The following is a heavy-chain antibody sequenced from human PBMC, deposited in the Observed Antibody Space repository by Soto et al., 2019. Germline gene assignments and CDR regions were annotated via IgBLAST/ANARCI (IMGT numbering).Heavy chain of an antibody. CDR3: ARELHYYHSSGYYDY. D-gene: IGHD3-22*01. J-gene: IGHJ4*02. Sequence: ASVKVSCKASGYTFTSYAMHWVRQAPGQRLEWMGWINAGNGNTKYSQKFQGRVTITRDTSASTAYMELSSLRSEDTAVYYCARELHYYHSSGYYDYWGQGTLVTVSS. CDR2: INAGNGNT. V-gene: IGHV1-3*01. CDR1: GYTFTSYA.